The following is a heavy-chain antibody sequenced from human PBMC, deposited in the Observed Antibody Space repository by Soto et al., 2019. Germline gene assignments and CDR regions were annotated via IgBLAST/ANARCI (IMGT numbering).Heavy chain of an antibody. Sequence: QVQLRQWGAGLLKPSETLSLTCAVFGGSFSDYYWTWIRQPPGKGLEWIGEINHSGTTSYNPSLKSRLTISVDTSNNQFSLKLSSVTDADTAVYYCARKPIYHFFAGYYSVDYWGQGTLVTVSS. J-gene: IGHJ4*02. CDR2: INHSGTT. CDR3: ARKPIYHFFAGYYSVDY. CDR1: GGSFSDYY. V-gene: IGHV4-34*01. D-gene: IGHD3-9*01.